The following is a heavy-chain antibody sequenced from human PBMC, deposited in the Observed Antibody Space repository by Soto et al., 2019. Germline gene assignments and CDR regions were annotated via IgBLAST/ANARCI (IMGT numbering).Heavy chain of an antibody. Sequence: QVQLVESGGGVVQPGRSLRLSCAASGFIFSSYGMHWVRQAPGKGLEWVAVISYDGRNKYYADAVKGRFTISRDNSKNTLYLQMSSLRAEDTAVYYCVKDGSSGWPYFYDMDVWGQGTTVTVSS. D-gene: IGHD6-19*01. J-gene: IGHJ6*02. V-gene: IGHV3-30*18. CDR2: ISYDGRNK. CDR3: VKDGSSGWPYFYDMDV. CDR1: GFIFSSYG.